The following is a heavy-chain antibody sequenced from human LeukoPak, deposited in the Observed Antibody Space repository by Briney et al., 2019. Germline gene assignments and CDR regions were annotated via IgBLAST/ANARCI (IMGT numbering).Heavy chain of an antibody. Sequence: SXXLSLTCTVSGGSISSYYWSWVRQPAGKGLEWVGRIYTSGSNNYNPSLKSRVTMTVDTSKNEFSLKLSSVTAADTAVYYCAREVTTPLDYYYYYMDVWGKGTTVTVSS. CDR2: IYTSGSN. CDR1: GGSISSYY. V-gene: IGHV4-4*07. D-gene: IGHD1-14*01. CDR3: AREVTTPLDYYYYYMDV. J-gene: IGHJ6*03.